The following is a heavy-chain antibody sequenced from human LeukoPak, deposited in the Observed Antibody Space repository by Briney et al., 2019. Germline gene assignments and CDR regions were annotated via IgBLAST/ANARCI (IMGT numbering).Heavy chain of an antibody. CDR2: ISSSSSTI. J-gene: IGHJ4*02. D-gene: IGHD6-13*01. CDR1: GFTFSSYS. Sequence: PGGSLRLSCAASGFTFSSYSMNWVRQAPGKGLEWVSYISSSSSTIYYADSVKGRFTISRDNAKNSLYLQMNSLRAEDTAVYYCARDSSGSGSSCDYWGQGTLVTVSS. V-gene: IGHV3-48*04. CDR3: ARDSSGSGSSCDY.